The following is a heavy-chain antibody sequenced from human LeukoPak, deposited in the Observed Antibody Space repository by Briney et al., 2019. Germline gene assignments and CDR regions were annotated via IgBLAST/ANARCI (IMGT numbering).Heavy chain of an antibody. V-gene: IGHV5-51*01. Sequence: GESLKISCKGSGSSFTSYWIGWVRQMPGKGLEWMGIIYPGDSDTRYSPSFQGQVTISADKSISTAYLQRSSLKASDTAMYYCARGVWATTTGPNDAFDIWGQGTMVTVSS. CDR3: ARGVWATTTGPNDAFDI. CDR2: IYPGDSDT. J-gene: IGHJ3*02. D-gene: IGHD4-17*01. CDR1: GSSFTSYW.